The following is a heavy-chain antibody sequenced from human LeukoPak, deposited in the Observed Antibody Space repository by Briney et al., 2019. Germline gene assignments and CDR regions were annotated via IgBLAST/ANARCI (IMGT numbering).Heavy chain of an antibody. CDR1: GGSFSGYY. V-gene: IGHV4-34*01. J-gene: IGHJ4*02. Sequence: SETLSLTCAVYGGSFSGYYWSWIRQPPGKGLEWIGEINHSGSTNYNPSLKSRVTISVDTSKNQFSLKLSSVTAADTAVYYCARHDVYGDFDYWGQGTLVTVSS. D-gene: IGHD4-17*01. CDR2: INHSGST. CDR3: ARHDVYGDFDY.